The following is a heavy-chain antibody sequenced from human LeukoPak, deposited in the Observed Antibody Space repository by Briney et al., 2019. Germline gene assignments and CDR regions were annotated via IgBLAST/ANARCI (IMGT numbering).Heavy chain of an antibody. V-gene: IGHV5-51*01. CDR1: GYRFTSYW. Sequence: GESLKISCKGSGYRFTSYWIAWVRRMPGKGVEWMGIIYPGDSDTRYSPSFQGQVTISADQSISTAYLQWSSLKASDTAMYYCARHSDITVADSWGQGTLVTVSS. CDR2: IYPGDSDT. J-gene: IGHJ5*01. CDR3: ARHSDITVADS. D-gene: IGHD6-19*01.